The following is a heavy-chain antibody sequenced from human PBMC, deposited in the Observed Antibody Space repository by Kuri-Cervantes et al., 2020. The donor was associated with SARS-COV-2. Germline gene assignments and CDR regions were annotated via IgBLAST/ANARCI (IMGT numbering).Heavy chain of an antibody. J-gene: IGHJ4*02. CDR3: ARDRVFRGNYYFDY. CDR1: GFAFSNYP. V-gene: IGHV3-30*04. CDR2: ISSDGSDK. Sequence: SLNISCAASGFAFSNYPIHLVRQAPGKGLEWVAAISSDGSDKYNIDSVKGRFTISRDNSKSTLSLQMNSLRPEDTAVYYCARDRVFRGNYYFDYWGPGTLVTVSS. D-gene: IGHD1-26*01.